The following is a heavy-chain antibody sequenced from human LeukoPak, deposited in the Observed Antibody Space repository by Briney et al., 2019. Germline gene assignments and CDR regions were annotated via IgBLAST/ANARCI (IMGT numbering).Heavy chain of an antibody. J-gene: IGHJ4*02. V-gene: IGHV4-39*07. D-gene: IGHD6-25*01. CDR2: IYENGNT. Sequence: SETLSLTCSVSGGSIRSSHSFWGWIRQPLGKELEWIATIYENGNTYYNPSLKSRATISVATSNNEFSLNLNSVTAADTAMYYCARATAAPSACYFDHWGQGTLVTVSS. CDR1: GGSIRSSHSF. CDR3: ARATAAPSACYFDH.